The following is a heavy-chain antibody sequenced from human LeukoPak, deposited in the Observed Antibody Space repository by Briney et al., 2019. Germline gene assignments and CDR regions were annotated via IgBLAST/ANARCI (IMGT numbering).Heavy chain of an antibody. CDR3: ARSAAMVRGVKSINWFDP. V-gene: IGHV1-2*02. J-gene: IGHJ5*02. CDR1: GYTFTGYY. CDR2: INPNSGGT. Sequence: ASVKVSCKASGYTFTGYYMHWVRQAPGQGLEWMGWINPNSGGTNYAQKFQGRVTMTRDTSISTAYMEPSRLRSDDTAVYYCARSAAMVRGVKSINWFDPWGQGTLVTVSS. D-gene: IGHD3-10*01.